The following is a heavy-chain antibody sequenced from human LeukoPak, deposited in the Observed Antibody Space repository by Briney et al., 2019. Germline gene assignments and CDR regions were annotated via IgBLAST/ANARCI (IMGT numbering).Heavy chain of an antibody. CDR3: SRDFLHLGG. CDR2: ISSSGSTI. CDR1: GFTFSSYE. D-gene: IGHD3-16*01. V-gene: IGHV3-48*03. J-gene: IGHJ3*01. Sequence: GGSLRLSCAASGFTFSSYEMNWVRQAPGKGLEWVSYISSSGSTIYYADSVKGRFTISRDNAKNMLYLQMNSLTADDTDDYYFSRDFLHLGGWGEGTMVTVSS.